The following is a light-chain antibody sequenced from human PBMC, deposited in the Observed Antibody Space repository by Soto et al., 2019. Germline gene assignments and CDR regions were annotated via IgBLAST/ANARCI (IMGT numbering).Light chain of an antibody. J-gene: IGKJ2*01. Sequence: EIVMTQSPATLSVSPGERATLSCRASQSISSNLAWYQQKPGQAPRLLMYGASTRATGIPVRFSGSGSGTEFTLTISSLQSEDFAVYYCQQYNNWPPYTFGQGTKLEI. CDR2: GAS. CDR1: QSISSN. CDR3: QQYNNWPPYT. V-gene: IGKV3-15*01.